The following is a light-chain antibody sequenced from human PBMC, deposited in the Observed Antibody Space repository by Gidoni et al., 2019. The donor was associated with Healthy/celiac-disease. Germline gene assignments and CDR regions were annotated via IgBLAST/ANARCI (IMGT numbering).Light chain of an antibody. CDR2: AAS. Sequence: AIRLTQSPSSLSASTGDRVTITCRASQGISSYLAWYQQKPGKAPKLLIYAASTLQSGVPSRCSGSGSGTEFTLTISCLQSEDFATYYCQQYYSYLLTFGQGTRLEIK. V-gene: IGKV1-8*01. CDR3: QQYYSYLLT. J-gene: IGKJ5*01. CDR1: QGISSY.